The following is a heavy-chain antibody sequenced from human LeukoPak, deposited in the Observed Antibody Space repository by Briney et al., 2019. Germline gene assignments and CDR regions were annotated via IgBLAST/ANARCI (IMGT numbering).Heavy chain of an antibody. CDR1: GFTFSSYA. CDR3: VKDLQQWLVQQAFDI. D-gene: IGHD6-19*01. J-gene: IGHJ3*02. V-gene: IGHV3-64D*06. CDR2: ISSNGGST. Sequence: GRSLRLSCSASGFTFSSYAMHWVRQAPGKGLEYVSAISSNGGSTYYADSVKGRFTISRDNSKNTLYLQMSSLRAEDTAVYYCVKDLQQWLVQQAFDIWGQGTMVTVSS.